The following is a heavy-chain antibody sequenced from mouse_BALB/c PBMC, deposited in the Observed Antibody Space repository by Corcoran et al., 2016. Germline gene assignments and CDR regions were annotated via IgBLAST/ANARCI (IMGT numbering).Heavy chain of an antibody. CDR3: ARRAPDYYGSSYDY. CDR2: IYWDDDK. V-gene: IGHV8-12*01. D-gene: IGHD1-1*01. Sequence: QVTLKESGPGILQPSQTLSLTCSFSGFSLSTSGMGVSWIRQPSGKGLEWLAHIYWDDDKRYNPSLKSRLTISKDTSRNQVFLKITSVDTAGSAGDYCARRAPDYYGSSYDYWGQGTTLTVSS. J-gene: IGHJ2*01. CDR1: GFSLSTSGMG.